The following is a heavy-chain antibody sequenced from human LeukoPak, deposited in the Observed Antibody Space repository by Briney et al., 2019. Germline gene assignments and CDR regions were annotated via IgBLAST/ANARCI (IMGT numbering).Heavy chain of an antibody. D-gene: IGHD4-17*01. Sequence: SETLSLTCTVSGGSISSYYWSWIRQPPGKGLEWIGYIYYSGSTNYNPSLKSRVTISVDTSKNQFSLKLSSVTAADTAVYYCARSPPTTVTKFDYWGQGTLVTVSS. V-gene: IGHV4-59*01. J-gene: IGHJ4*01. CDR3: ARSPPTTVTKFDY. CDR1: GGSISSYY. CDR2: IYYSGST.